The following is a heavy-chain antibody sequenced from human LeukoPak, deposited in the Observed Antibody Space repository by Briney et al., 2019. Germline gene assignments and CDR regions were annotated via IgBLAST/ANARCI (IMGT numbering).Heavy chain of an antibody. CDR1: GYSFTSYC. J-gene: IGHJ5*02. Sequence: GESLKISCKGSGYSFTSYCIGCVRQMPGKGLECMGIIYPGDSDTRYSPSFQGQVTISAHKSISTAYLQWSSLKASDTAMYYCARGSIAARPSDWFDPWGQGTLVTVSS. V-gene: IGHV5-51*01. CDR2: IYPGDSDT. CDR3: ARGSIAARPSDWFDP. D-gene: IGHD6-6*01.